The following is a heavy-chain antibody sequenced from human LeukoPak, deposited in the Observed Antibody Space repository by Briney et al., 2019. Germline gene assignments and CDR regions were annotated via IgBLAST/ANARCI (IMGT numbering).Heavy chain of an antibody. J-gene: IGHJ6*02. Sequence: GGSLRLSCAASGFTFSDYYMSWIRQAPGKGLEWVSYISSSGSTIYYADSVKGRFTISRDNAKNSLYLQMNSLRAEDTAVYYCARARNHRVAGPYYYYGMDVWGQGTTVTVSS. CDR2: ISSSGSTI. V-gene: IGHV3-11*01. D-gene: IGHD6-19*01. CDR3: ARARNHRVAGPYYYYGMDV. CDR1: GFTFSDYY.